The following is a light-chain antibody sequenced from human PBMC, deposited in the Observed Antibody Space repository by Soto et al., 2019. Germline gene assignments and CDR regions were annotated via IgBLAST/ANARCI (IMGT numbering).Light chain of an antibody. J-gene: IGKJ1*01. Sequence: DIVLTQSQGTLSLSPGERATLSCRSSQSVSSNYLAWYQQKPDQAPRLVMYDVSGRATGIPDRFSGSGSGTAFTLTISRLEPEDSAVYYCQQYGSSPTFGQGTKVEIK. CDR2: DVS. CDR3: QQYGSSPT. V-gene: IGKV3-20*01. CDR1: QSVSSNY.